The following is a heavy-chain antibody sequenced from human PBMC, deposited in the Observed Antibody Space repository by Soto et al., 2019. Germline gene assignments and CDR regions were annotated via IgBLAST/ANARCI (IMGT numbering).Heavy chain of an antibody. Sequence: GGSLRLSCAASGFTFSSYAMHWVCQAPGKGLEWVAVISYDGSNKYYADSVKGRFTISRDNSKNTLYLQMNSLRAEDTAVYYCAFGSGYYFSFDYWGQGTLVTVSS. CDR1: GFTFSSYA. V-gene: IGHV3-30-3*01. D-gene: IGHD3-22*01. CDR3: AFGSGYYFSFDY. CDR2: ISYDGSNK. J-gene: IGHJ4*02.